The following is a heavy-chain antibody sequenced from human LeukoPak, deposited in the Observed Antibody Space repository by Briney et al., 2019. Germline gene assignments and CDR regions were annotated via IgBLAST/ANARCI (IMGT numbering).Heavy chain of an antibody. CDR1: GFTFSSYA. V-gene: IGHV3-30-3*01. Sequence: GGSLRLSCAASGFTFSSYAMHWVRQAPGKGLEWVAVISYDGSNKYYADSVKGRFTISRDNSKNTLYLQMNSLRAEDTAVYYCARSYSSGWYGTNYYYYYGMDVWGQGTTVTVSS. D-gene: IGHD6-19*01. J-gene: IGHJ6*02. CDR3: ARSYSSGWYGTNYYYYYGMDV. CDR2: ISYDGSNK.